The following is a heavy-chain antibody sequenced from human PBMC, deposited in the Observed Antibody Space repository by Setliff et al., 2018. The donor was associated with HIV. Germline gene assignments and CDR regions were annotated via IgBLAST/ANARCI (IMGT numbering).Heavy chain of an antibody. J-gene: IGHJ6*02. Sequence: VGSLRLSCAASGFTFSSYWMHWVRQAPGKGLVWVSRINSDGSSTSYADSVKGRFTISRDNAKNTLYLQMNSLRAEDTAVYYCARGGVYAIDYYYGMDVWGQGTTVSVSS. CDR2: INSDGSST. D-gene: IGHD2-8*01. CDR1: GFTFSSYW. V-gene: IGHV3-74*01. CDR3: ARGGVYAIDYYYGMDV.